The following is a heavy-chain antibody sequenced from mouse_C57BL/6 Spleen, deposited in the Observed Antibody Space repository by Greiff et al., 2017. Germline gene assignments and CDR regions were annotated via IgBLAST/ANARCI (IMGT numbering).Heavy chain of an antibody. CDR1: GYTFTSYW. J-gene: IGHJ4*01. V-gene: IGHV1-53*01. D-gene: IGHD1-1*01. CDR2: INPSNGGT. CDR3: ARERKYYGSIYYAMDY. Sequence: QVQLQQPGTELVKPGASVKLSCKASGYTFTSYWMHWVKQRPGQGLEWIGNINPSNGGTNYNEKFKSKATLTVDKSSSTAYMQLSSLTSEDSAVYYCARERKYYGSIYYAMDYWGKEPQSPSPQ.